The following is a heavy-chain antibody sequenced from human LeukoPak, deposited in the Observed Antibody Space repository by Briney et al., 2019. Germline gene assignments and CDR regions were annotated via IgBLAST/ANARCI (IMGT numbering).Heavy chain of an antibody. CDR1: EFTFSSYY. CDR3: ARVGYKWDDDGVDY. CDR2: INEDGSEA. J-gene: IGHJ4*02. D-gene: IGHD1-1*01. Sequence: GGSLRLSCAGSEFTFSSYYMSWVRQAPGKGLECVANINEDGSEAGYLDSVKGRFTISRDNAKNSVHLQMNSLRADDAAVEYCARVGYKWDDDGVDYWGQGTLVTVSS. V-gene: IGHV3-7*01.